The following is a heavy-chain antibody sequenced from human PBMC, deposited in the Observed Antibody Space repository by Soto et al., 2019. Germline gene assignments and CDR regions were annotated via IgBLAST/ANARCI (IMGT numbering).Heavy chain of an antibody. CDR3: ARVVSVAGYYYYGMDV. Sequence: SETLSLTCTVSGGSISSYYWSWIRQPPGKGLEWIGYIYYSGNTNYNPSLKSRVTISVDTSKNQFSLKLSSVTAADTAVYYCARVVSVAGYYYYGMDVWGQGTTVTVS. V-gene: IGHV4-59*01. D-gene: IGHD6-19*01. CDR2: IYYSGNT. CDR1: GGSISSYY. J-gene: IGHJ6*02.